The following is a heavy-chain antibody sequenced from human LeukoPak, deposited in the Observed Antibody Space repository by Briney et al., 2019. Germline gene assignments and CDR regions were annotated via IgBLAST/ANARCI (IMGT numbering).Heavy chain of an antibody. D-gene: IGHD3-3*01. CDR1: GGSFSGYY. CDR3: ARVSSRFLEWLLYRSYAFDI. CDR2: INHSGST. Sequence: TETLSLTCAVYGGSFSGYYWSWIRQPPGKGLEWIGEINHSGSTNYNPSLKSRVTISVDTSKNQFSLKLSSVTAADTAVYYCARVSSRFLEWLLYRSYAFDIWGQGTMVTVSS. J-gene: IGHJ3*02. V-gene: IGHV4-34*01.